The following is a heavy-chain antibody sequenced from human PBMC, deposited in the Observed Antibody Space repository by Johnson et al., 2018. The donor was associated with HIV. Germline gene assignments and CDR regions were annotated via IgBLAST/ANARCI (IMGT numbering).Heavy chain of an antibody. J-gene: IGHJ3*02. CDR2: INWNGGST. V-gene: IGHV3-20*04. CDR1: GFTFDDYA. CDR3: GRVAYYYDSSGYSAFDI. D-gene: IGHD3-22*01. Sequence: VQLVESGGGVVRPGGSLRVSCEASGFTFDDYAMSWVRQPPGKGLEWVSGINWNGGSTGYADSVKGRSTISRDNAKNALYLQMNSLRAEDTALYYCGRVAYYYDSSGYSAFDIWGQGTMVTVSS.